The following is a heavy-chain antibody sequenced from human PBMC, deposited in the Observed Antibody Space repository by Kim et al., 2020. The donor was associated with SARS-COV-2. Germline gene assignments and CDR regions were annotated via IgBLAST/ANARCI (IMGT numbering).Heavy chain of an antibody. CDR3: ARERGAMIVVVTDYYGMDV. J-gene: IGHJ6*02. CDR2: IWYDGSNK. D-gene: IGHD3-22*01. V-gene: IGHV3-33*01. Sequence: GGSLRLSCAASGFTFSSYGMHWVRQAPGKGLEWVAVIWYDGSNKYYADSVKGRFTISRDNSKNTLYLQMNSLRAEDTAVYYCARERGAMIVVVTDYYGMDVWGQGTTGTVS. CDR1: GFTFSSYG.